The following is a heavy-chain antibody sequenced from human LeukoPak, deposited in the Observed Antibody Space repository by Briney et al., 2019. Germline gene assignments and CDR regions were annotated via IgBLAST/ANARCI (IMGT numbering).Heavy chain of an antibody. CDR2: IYSGGST. CDR3: ARVYLERLTAGYFDH. V-gene: IGHV3-66*01. CDR1: GFTFSSYS. J-gene: IGHJ4*02. Sequence: PGGSLRLSCAASGFTFSSYSMNWVRQAPGKGLEWVSVIYSGGSTYYADSVKGRFTISRDNSKNTLYLQMNSLRAEDTAAYFCARVYLERLTAGYFDHWGQGTQVTVSP. D-gene: IGHD2-8*01.